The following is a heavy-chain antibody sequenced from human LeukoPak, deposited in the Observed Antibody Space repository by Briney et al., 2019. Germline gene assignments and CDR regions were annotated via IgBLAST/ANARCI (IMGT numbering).Heavy chain of an antibody. CDR3: AVTMYYYDSSGYYYGGAFDI. Sequence: ASVKVSCKASGYTFTGYYMHWVRQAPGQGLEWMGWINPNCGGTNYAQKFQGRVTMTRDTSISTAYMELSRLRSDDTAVYYCAVTMYYYDSSGYYYGGAFDIWGQGTMVTVSS. V-gene: IGHV1-2*02. J-gene: IGHJ3*02. CDR1: GYTFTGYY. CDR2: INPNCGGT. D-gene: IGHD3-22*01.